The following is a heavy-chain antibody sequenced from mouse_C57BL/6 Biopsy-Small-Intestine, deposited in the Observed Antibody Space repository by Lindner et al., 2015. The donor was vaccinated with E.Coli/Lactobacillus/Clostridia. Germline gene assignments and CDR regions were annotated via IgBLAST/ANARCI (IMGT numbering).Heavy chain of an antibody. V-gene: IGHV5-17*01. CDR1: GFTFSDCG. J-gene: IGHJ3*01. CDR2: ISSGSSTI. Sequence: EVQLQESGGGLVKPGGSLKLSCAASGFTFSDCGMHWVRQAPEKGLGWVAYISSGSSTIYYADTMEGRFTISRDNAKNTLFLQMTSLRSEDTAMYYCTRPEGNWFANWGQGTLVTVSA. CDR3: TRPEGNWFAN. D-gene: IGHD2-1*01.